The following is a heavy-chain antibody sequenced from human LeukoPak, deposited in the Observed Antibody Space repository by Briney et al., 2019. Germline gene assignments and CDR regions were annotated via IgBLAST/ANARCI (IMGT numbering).Heavy chain of an antibody. Sequence: GGSLRLSCAASGFTFSSYWMSWVRQAPGKGLEWVANMKEDGGEINYVDSVKGRFTISRDNAKNSLYLHMNSLRVDDTAVYYCARDRGYSTFDNWGQGTLVTVSS. CDR1: GFTFSSYW. J-gene: IGHJ5*02. CDR3: ARDRGYSTFDN. V-gene: IGHV3-7*01. D-gene: IGHD4-23*01. CDR2: MKEDGGEI.